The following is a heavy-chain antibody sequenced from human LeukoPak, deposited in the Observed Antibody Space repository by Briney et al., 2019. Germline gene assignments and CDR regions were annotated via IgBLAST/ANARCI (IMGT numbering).Heavy chain of an antibody. D-gene: IGHD3-10*01. CDR3: VGELLPYYGMDV. J-gene: IGHJ6*02. CDR2: ISYDGSNK. Sequence: GGSLRLSCAASGFTFSSYGMHWVRQAPGRGLEWLAVISYDGSNKYYADSVKGRFTISRDNSKNTLYLQMNSLRAEDTAVYYSVGELLPYYGMDVWGQGTTVTVSS. V-gene: IGHV3-30*03. CDR1: GFTFSSYG.